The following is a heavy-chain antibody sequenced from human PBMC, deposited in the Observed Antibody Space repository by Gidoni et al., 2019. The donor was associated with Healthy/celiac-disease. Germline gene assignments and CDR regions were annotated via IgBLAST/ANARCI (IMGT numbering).Heavy chain of an antibody. CDR2: IYYSGST. Sequence: QLQLQESGPGLVKPSETLSLTCTVSGGSISSSSNYWGWIRQPPGKGLEWIGRIYYSGSTYYNPSLKSRVTISVDTSKNQFSLKLSSVTAADTAVYYCARRSTMVREVKMACDYWGQGTLVTVSS. J-gene: IGHJ4*02. V-gene: IGHV4-39*01. D-gene: IGHD3-10*01. CDR3: ARRSTMVREVKMACDY. CDR1: GGSISSSSNY.